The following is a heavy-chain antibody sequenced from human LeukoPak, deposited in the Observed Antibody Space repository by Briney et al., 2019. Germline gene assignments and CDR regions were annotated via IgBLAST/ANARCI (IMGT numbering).Heavy chain of an antibody. CDR1: GFTFSNAW. CDR2: IKSKTDGGTT. V-gene: IGHV3-15*01. Sequence: PGGSLRLSCAASGFTFSNAWMSWVRQAPGKGLEWVGHIKSKTDGGTTDYAAPVKGRFTISRDDSKNTLYLQMNSLKTEDTAVYYCTTDCTGRWTGTTPPDYWGQGTLDTVSS. CDR3: TTDCTGRWTGTTPPDY. D-gene: IGHD1-7*01. J-gene: IGHJ4*02.